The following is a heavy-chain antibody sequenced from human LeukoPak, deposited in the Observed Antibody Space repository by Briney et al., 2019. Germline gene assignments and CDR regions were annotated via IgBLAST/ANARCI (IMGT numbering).Heavy chain of an antibody. CDR2: ISGSGGAR. CDR3: ATRGTTATEYLEY. V-gene: IGHV3-23*01. Sequence: GGSLRLSCAASGFTFSNYVVSWVRQAPGIGLEWVSTISGSGGARYYADSVKGRFTISRDNSKNRLHLQMNSLRAEDTAVYYCATRGTTATEYLEYWGRGALVTVSS. D-gene: IGHD1-1*01. J-gene: IGHJ4*02. CDR1: GFTFSNYV.